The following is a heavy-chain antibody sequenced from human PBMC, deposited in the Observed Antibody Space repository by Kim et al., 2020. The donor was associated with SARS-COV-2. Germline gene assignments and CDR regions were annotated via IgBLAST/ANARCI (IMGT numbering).Heavy chain of an antibody. CDR1: GYTFTSYG. D-gene: IGHD3-22*01. J-gene: IGHJ4*02. Sequence: ASVKVSCKASGYTFTSYGISWVRQAPGQGLEWMGWISAYNGNTNYVQKLQGRVTMTTDTSTSTAYMELRSLRSDDTAVYYCARSFSHYDSSGYYHIVIDYWGQGTLVTVSS. CDR2: ISAYNGNT. CDR3: ARSFSHYDSSGYYHIVIDY. V-gene: IGHV1-18*01.